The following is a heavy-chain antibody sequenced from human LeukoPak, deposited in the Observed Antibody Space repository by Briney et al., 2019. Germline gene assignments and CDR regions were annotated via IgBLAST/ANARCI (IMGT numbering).Heavy chain of an antibody. V-gene: IGHV1-2*02. D-gene: IGHD2-8*01. Sequence: ASVKVSCKTSGYTFSDYYMHWVRQAPGQGLEWLGYIIPNSGGTTYAQKFQGRVTMTRDASISAAYLDLSGLRSDDTAVYYCSTEDKYCTSSTCGDSWGQGTLVTVSS. CDR2: IIPNSGGT. CDR3: STEDKYCTSSTCGDS. CDR1: GYTFSDYY. J-gene: IGHJ4*02.